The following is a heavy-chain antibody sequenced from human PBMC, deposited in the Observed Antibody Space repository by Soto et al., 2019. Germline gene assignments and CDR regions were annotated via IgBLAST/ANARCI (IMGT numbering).Heavy chain of an antibody. J-gene: IGHJ5*02. V-gene: IGHV1-18*01. CDR1: GYTFTNYG. CDR3: ARVIPGAEAWFGP. D-gene: IGHD2-2*01. CDR2: ISAYTDNP. Sequence: ASVKVSCKASGYTFTNYGVTWVRQAPGQGLEWMGWISAYTDNPNYAQKFQGRVTMTIDTSTTTAYMDLRSLTSDDTAAYYCARVIPGAEAWFGPWGQGTLVTVSS.